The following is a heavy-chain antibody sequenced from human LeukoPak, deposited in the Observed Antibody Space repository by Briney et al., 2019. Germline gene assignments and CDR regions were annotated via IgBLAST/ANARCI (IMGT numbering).Heavy chain of an antibody. V-gene: IGHV3-74*01. CDR1: GFTFSSYW. CDR3: ARGSGPEYFQY. Sequence: QPGGSLRLSCAASGFTFSSYWMHWVRQAPGKGLGWVSRISGDGSSTNYADSVKGRFTISRDNAKNSLYMQMNSLRAEDTAVYYCARGSGPEYFQYWGQGTRVTVSS. J-gene: IGHJ1*01. CDR2: ISGDGSST.